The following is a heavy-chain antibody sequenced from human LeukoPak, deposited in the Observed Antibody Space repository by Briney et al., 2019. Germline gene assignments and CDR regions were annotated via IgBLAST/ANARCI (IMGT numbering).Heavy chain of an antibody. CDR3: ARARGGYSYGYHSFDY. Sequence: PSETLSLTCAVYGGSFSGYYWSWIRQPPGKGLEWIGEINHSGSTNYNPSLKSRVTISVDTSKNQFSLKLSSVTAADTAVYYCARARGGYSYGYHSFDYWGQGTLVTVSS. V-gene: IGHV4-34*01. CDR1: GGSFSGYY. J-gene: IGHJ4*02. CDR2: INHSGST. D-gene: IGHD5-18*01.